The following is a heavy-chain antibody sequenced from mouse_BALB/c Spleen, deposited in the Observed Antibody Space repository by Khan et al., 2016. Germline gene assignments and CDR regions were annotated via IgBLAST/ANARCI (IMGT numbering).Heavy chain of an antibody. CDR2: IWSGGNT. Sequence: QVQLKQSGPSLVQPSQSLSITCTVSGFSLTTYVVHWVRQSPGKGLEWLGVIWSGGNTDYNAAFMSRLRITKEHNKSQRFFKLNSRQADDTTIYFCAKVDYYDSDRAWFAYWGQGSLVTVSA. CDR3: AKVDYYDSDRAWFAY. CDR1: GFSLTTYV. D-gene: IGHD2-4*01. J-gene: IGHJ3*01. V-gene: IGHV2-5-1*01.